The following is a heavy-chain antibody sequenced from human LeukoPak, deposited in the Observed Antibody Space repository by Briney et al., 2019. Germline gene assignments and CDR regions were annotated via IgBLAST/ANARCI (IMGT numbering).Heavy chain of an antibody. V-gene: IGHV4-4*07. CDR2: IYTSGST. Sequence: PSETLSLTCTVTNGSISSYYWSWIRQPAGKGLEWIGRIYTSGSTNYNPSLKSRVTMSTDTSKNQFSLKLTSVTAADTAVHYCARGVFSSWFYFDYWGQGALVTVSS. D-gene: IGHD6-13*01. J-gene: IGHJ4*02. CDR1: NGSISSYY. CDR3: ARGVFSSWFYFDY.